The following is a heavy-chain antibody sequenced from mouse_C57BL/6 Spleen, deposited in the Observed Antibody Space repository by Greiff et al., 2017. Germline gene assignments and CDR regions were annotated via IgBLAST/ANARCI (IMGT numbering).Heavy chain of an antibody. Sequence: VQLQESGPGLVQPSQCLSISCTVSGFSLTSYGVHWVRQSPGKGLEWLGVIWSGGSTDYNAAFMSRLSIPKDNSKSQVFFKMNSQQADDTAIYYCAKGGGPAMDYWGQRTSVTVSS. CDR3: AKGGGPAMDY. V-gene: IGHV2-5*01. J-gene: IGHJ4*01. CDR2: IWSGGST. CDR1: GFSLTSYG.